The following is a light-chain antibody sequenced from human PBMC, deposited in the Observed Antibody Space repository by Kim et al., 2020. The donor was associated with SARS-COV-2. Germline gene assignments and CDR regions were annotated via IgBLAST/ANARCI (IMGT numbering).Light chain of an antibody. J-gene: IGLJ3*02. CDR3: QAWDSTFWV. CDR1: KLGDKY. V-gene: IGLV3-1*01. CDR2: QDN. Sequence: VSQGQTATITCSGDKLGDKYACWYQQKPGQSPGPVIYQDNKRPSGIPERFSGSNSGNTATLTISGTQAMDEADYYCQAWDSTFWVFGGGTQLTVL.